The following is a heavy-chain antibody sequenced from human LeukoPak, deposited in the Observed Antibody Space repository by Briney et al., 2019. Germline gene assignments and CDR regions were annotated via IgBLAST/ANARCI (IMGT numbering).Heavy chain of an antibody. CDR3: AREGDSSGYYHVAFGY. CDR1: GFTFSSYW. J-gene: IGHJ4*02. CDR2: IKQDGSEK. D-gene: IGHD3-22*01. V-gene: IGHV3-7*01. Sequence: GGSLRLSCAASGFTFSSYWKSWVRQAPGKGLEWVANIKQDGSEKYYVDSVKGRFTISRDNAKNSLYLQMNSLRAEDTAVYYCAREGDSSGYYHVAFGYWGQGTLVTVSS.